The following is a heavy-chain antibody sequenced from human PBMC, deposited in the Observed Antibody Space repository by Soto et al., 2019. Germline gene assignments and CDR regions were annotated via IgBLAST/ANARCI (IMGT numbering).Heavy chain of an antibody. Sequence: SQTLSLTCAISGDSVSSNSAAWNWIRQSPSRGHEWLGRTYYRSKWYNDYAVSVKSRITINPGTSKNQFSLQLNSVTPEDTAVYYCARDPSSGWLYYYYGMDVWGQGTTVTVSS. CDR1: GDSVSSNSAA. V-gene: IGHV6-1*01. CDR2: TYYRSKWYN. J-gene: IGHJ6*02. CDR3: ARDPSSGWLYYYYGMDV. D-gene: IGHD6-19*01.